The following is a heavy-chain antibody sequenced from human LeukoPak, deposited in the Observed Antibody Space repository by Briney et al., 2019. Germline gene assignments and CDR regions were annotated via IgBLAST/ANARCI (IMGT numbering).Heavy chain of an antibody. CDR3: ARDRPYTGGWRGFDY. J-gene: IGHJ4*02. CDR1: GGTFSRYA. V-gene: IGHV1-69*13. D-gene: IGHD6-19*01. Sequence: ASVKVSCKASGGTFSRYAISWVRQAPGQGLEWMGGIIPMFGIANYAQKFQGRVTITADESTSTAYMELSSLRSEDPAVYYWARDRPYTGGWRGFDYWGQGTLVTVSS. CDR2: IIPMFGIA.